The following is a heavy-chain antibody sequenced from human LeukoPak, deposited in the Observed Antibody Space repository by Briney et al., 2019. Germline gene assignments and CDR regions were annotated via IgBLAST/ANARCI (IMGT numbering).Heavy chain of an antibody. D-gene: IGHD5-18*01. CDR2: IRNDGNKY. J-gene: IGHJ4*02. Sequence: GGSLRLSCGASGFVFDDYDMHWVRQAPGKGLEWVAFIRNDGNKYNYAESVKGRFTISRDNSKNTLYLQMDSLSAEDTAVYYCVKVDTWGQGTLVTVSS. CDR3: VKVDT. CDR1: GFVFDDYD. V-gene: IGHV3-30*02.